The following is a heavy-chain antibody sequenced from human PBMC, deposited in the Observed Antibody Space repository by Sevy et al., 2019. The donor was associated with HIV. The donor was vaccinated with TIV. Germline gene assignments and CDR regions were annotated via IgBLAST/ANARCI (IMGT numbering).Heavy chain of an antibody. CDR3: ARSESYATTLDL. Sequence: SESLSLTCTVSGGSISSNYWSWIRQPPGKGLEWIGYKHYSGSTNYNLSLRSRVTISIDTSNTHSSLKLNYLTAADTAVYYCARSESYATTLDLWGRGTLVTVSS. CDR2: KHYSGST. D-gene: IGHD2-15*01. V-gene: IGHV4-59*01. CDR1: GGSISSNY. J-gene: IGHJ2*01.